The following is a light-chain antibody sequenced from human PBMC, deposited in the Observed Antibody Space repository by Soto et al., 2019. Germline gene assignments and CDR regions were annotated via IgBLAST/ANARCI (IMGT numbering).Light chain of an antibody. CDR1: QYIVRY. CDR2: AAS. Sequence: DIQMTQSPSSLSASVGYRVTITGRAGQYIVRYLNWYQQKPGKAPKLLIYAASSLHSGVPSRFSGSGSGTDFTLTISSLQPEDFATYSCQQTYRTPLTFGGGTKVDIK. CDR3: QQTYRTPLT. J-gene: IGKJ4*01. V-gene: IGKV1-39*01.